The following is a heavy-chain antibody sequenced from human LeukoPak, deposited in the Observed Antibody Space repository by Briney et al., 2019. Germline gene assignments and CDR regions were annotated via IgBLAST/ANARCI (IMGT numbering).Heavy chain of an antibody. CDR3: ARVRYFDYYYYYMDV. V-gene: IGHV4-38-2*02. Sequence: PSETLSLTCTVSGYSISSGYYWGWIRQPPGKGLEWIGSIYHSGSTYYNPSLKSRVTISVDTSKNQFSLKLSSVTAADTAVYYCARVRYFDYYYYYMDVWGKGTTVTISS. CDR2: IYHSGST. CDR1: GYSISSGYY. D-gene: IGHD3-9*01. J-gene: IGHJ6*03.